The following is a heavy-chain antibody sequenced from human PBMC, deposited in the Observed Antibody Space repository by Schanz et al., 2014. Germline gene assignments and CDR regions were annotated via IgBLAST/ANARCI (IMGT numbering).Heavy chain of an antibody. V-gene: IGHV4-4*07. J-gene: IGHJ5*02. Sequence: QVQLQESGPGLVKPSETLSLTCTVSGGSISSFYWSWIRQPAGKGLEWIGRIYTNGSTKYNPSLRSRVTMSVDTSKTHFPLKLSSVTAADTAVYHCARGGYCSRTSCYFKGGWFDPWGQGTLVTVSS. CDR3: ARGGYCSRTSCYFKGGWFDP. D-gene: IGHD2-2*01. CDR2: IYTNGST. CDR1: GGSISSFY.